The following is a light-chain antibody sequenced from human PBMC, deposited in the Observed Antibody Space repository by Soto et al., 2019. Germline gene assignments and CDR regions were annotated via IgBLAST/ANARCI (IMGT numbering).Light chain of an antibody. CDR1: NIRRKT. J-gene: IGLJ2*01. CDR3: QVWDSTSHHVL. CDR2: DDS. V-gene: IGLV3-21*02. Sequence: SYELTQTPSVSVAPGQTARITCGGDNIRRKTVHWYQQKPGQAPVLVVYDDSDRPSGIPERFSGSNSGNPATLTISRVEAGDEADYYCQVWDSTSHHVLFGGGTKVTVL.